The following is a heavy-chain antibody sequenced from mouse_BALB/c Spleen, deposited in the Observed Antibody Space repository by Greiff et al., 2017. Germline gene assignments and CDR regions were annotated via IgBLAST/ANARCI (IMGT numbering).Heavy chain of an antibody. CDR2: ISSGSSTI. V-gene: IGHV5-17*02. J-gene: IGHJ3*01. CDR3: ARTARGTAWFAY. CDR1: GFTFSSFG. D-gene: IGHD3-1*01. Sequence: EVKVVESGGGLVQPGGSRKLSCAASGFTFSSFGMHWVRQAPEKGLEWVAYISSGSSTIYYADTVKGRFTISRDNPKNTLFLQMTSLRSEDTAMYYCARTARGTAWFAYWGQGTLVTVSA.